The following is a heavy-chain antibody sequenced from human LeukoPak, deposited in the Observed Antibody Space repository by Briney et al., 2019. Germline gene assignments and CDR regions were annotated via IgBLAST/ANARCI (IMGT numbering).Heavy chain of an antibody. CDR3: ASTSSWYSNDAFDI. J-gene: IGHJ3*02. CDR1: GFTFSSYS. CDR2: ISSSSSYI. Sequence: GGSLRLSCAASGFTFSSYSMNWVRQAPGKGLEWVSSISSSSSYIYYADSVKGRFTISRDNAKNSLYLQMNSLRAEDTAVYYCASTSSWYSNDAFDIWGQGTMVTVSS. V-gene: IGHV3-21*01. D-gene: IGHD6-13*01.